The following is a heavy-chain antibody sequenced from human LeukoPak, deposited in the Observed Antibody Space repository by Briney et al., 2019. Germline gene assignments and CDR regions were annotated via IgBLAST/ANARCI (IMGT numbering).Heavy chain of an antibody. CDR2: IIPIFGTA. CDR3: ARLPAVADTGAAFDY. J-gene: IGHJ4*02. V-gene: IGHV1-69*05. Sequence: GASVKVSRKASGGTFSSYAISWVRQAPGQGREGMGGIIPIFGTANYAQKFQGRVPITTNKATNTAYMELSNLRSEATAVYCCARLPAVADTGAAFDYWGQGTLVTVSS. D-gene: IGHD6-19*01. CDR1: GGTFSSYA.